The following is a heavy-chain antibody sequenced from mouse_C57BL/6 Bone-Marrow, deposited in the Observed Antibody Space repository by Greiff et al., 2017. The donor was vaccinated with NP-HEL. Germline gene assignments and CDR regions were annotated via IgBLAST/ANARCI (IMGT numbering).Heavy chain of an antibody. CDR1: GFTFSDYG. V-gene: IGHV5-17*01. J-gene: IGHJ3*01. CDR2: ISSGSSTI. Sequence: VQLKESGGGLVKPGGSLKLSCAASGFTFSDYGMHWVRQAPEKGLEWVAYISSGSSTIYYADTVKGRFTISRDNAKNTLFMQMTSLRSEDTAMYYCAGRRFAYWGQGTLVTVSA. CDR3: AGRRFAY.